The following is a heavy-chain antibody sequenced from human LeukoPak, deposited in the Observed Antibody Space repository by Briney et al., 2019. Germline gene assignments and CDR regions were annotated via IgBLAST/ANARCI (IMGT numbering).Heavy chain of an antibody. CDR3: AKDHFFGDSAFDY. D-gene: IGHD3-3*02. CDR1: GFTFSSYA. Sequence: GRSLRLSCAASGFTFSSYAMHWVRQAPGKGLEWVAVISYDGSNKYYADSVKGRFTISRDNSKNTLYLQMNSLRAEDTAVYYCAKDHFFGDSAFDYWGQGTLVTVSS. J-gene: IGHJ4*02. CDR2: ISYDGSNK. V-gene: IGHV3-30-3*01.